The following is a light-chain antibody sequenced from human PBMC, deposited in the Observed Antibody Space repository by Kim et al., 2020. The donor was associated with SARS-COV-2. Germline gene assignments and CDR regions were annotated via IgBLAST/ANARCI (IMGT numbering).Light chain of an antibody. J-gene: IGLJ2*01. CDR1: DSNLANTC. CDR2: GNT. Sequence: GQRVTITGPRSDSNLANTCVYWYQQLPGAAPRLLSYGNTQRPSGVPDRFSGSKSGTSASLAISGLRPEDEADYYCAAWDDSLSARLFGGGTQLTVL. V-gene: IGLV1-47*02. CDR3: AAWDDSLSARL.